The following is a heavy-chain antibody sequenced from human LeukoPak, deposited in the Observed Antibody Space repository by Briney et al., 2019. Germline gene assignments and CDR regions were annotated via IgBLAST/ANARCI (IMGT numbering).Heavy chain of an antibody. J-gene: IGHJ4*02. CDR3: ARESMVRDFDY. CDR2: ISSSSSYI. Sequence: GGSLRLSCAASGFTFSSYSMTWVRQAPGKGLEWVSSISSSSSYIYYADSVKGRFTISRDNAKNSLYLQMNSLRAEDTAVYYCARESMVRDFDYWGQGTLVTVSS. D-gene: IGHD3-10*01. CDR1: GFTFSSYS. V-gene: IGHV3-21*01.